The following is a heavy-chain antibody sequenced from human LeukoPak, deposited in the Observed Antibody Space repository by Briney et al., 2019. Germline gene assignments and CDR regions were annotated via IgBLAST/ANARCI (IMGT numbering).Heavy chain of an antibody. CDR2: IYPGDSDT. CDR3: TRHGWSSTDYYSIDV. CDR1: GYHFTSYW. D-gene: IGHD2-2*01. J-gene: IGHJ6*03. Sequence: GESLKISCKASGYHFTSYWIGWVRQVPGKGLEWMGIIYPGDSDTRYSPSFQGQVTISVDKSITTAYLQWNSLKASDTGMYYCTRHGWSSTDYYSIDVWGKGTTVTVSS. V-gene: IGHV5-51*01.